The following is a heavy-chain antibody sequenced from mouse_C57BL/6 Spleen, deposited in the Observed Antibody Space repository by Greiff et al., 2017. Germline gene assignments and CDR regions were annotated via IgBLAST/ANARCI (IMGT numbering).Heavy chain of an antibody. Sequence: EVQGVESGGGLVKPGGSLKLSCAASGFTFSDYGMHWVRQAPEQGLEWVAYISSGSSTIYYADTVKGRFTISRDNAKNTLFLQRTSLRSEDTAMYDCARRGSSYDWYFDVWGTGTTVTVSS. J-gene: IGHJ1*03. D-gene: IGHD1-1*01. CDR3: ARRGSSYDWYFDV. CDR1: GFTFSDYG. CDR2: ISSGSSTI. V-gene: IGHV5-17*01.